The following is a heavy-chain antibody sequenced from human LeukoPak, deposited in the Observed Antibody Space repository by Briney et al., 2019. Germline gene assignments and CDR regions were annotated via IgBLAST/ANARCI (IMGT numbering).Heavy chain of an antibody. CDR2: IYYSGST. CDR1: GASISSTTYY. J-gene: IGHJ2*01. CDR3: ARLTSSWYQDWYFDL. V-gene: IGHV4-39*07. Sequence: SETLSLTCTVSGASISSTTYYWGWIRQPPRKGLEWIASIYYSGSTYYNPSLKSRVTISVDTSKNQFSLKLSSVTAADTAVYYCARLTSSWYQDWYFDLWGRGTLVTVSS. D-gene: IGHD6-13*01.